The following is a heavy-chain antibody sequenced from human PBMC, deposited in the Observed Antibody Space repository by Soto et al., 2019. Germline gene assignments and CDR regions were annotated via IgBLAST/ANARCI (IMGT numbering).Heavy chain of an antibody. D-gene: IGHD2-2*01. J-gene: IGHJ4*02. Sequence: SETLSLTCAVYGGSFSGDYWSWIRQPPGKGLEWIGEINHSGTTNYNPSLKSRVTISIDTSKNQFSLKLTSVTAADTAVYYCGGVGLGYCSSDSCSRGWGQETVVTVSS. V-gene: IGHV4-34*01. CDR3: GGVGLGYCSSDSCSRG. CDR2: INHSGTT. CDR1: GGSFSGDY.